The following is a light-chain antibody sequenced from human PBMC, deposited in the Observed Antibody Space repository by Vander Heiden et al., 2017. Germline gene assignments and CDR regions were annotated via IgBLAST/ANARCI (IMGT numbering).Light chain of an antibody. Sequence: DIQMTQSPSSLSASVGDRVTITCQASQDISNYLNWYQQKPGKAPKLLIYDASNLETGVPSRFSGSGSGTDFTFTISSLQPEDIATYYCQQYDNVQYTFGQGTKLEIK. CDR3: QQYDNVQYT. J-gene: IGKJ2*01. CDR1: QDISNY. V-gene: IGKV1-33*01. CDR2: DAS.